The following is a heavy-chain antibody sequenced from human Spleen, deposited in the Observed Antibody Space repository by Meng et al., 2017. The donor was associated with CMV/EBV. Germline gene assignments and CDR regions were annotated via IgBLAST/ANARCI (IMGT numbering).Heavy chain of an antibody. J-gene: IGHJ4*02. Sequence: FSSYAMSWVRQAPGKGLGWVSAISGSGGSTYYADSVKGRFTISRDNSKNTLYLQMNSLRAEDTAVYYCAKVEYPDSSGYYYGGYFDYWGQGTLVTVSS. D-gene: IGHD3-22*01. V-gene: IGHV3-23*01. CDR1: FSSYA. CDR2: ISGSGGST. CDR3: AKVEYPDSSGYYYGGYFDY.